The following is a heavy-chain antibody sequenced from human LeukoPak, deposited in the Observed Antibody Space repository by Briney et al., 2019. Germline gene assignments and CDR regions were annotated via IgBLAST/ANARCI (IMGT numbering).Heavy chain of an antibody. J-gene: IGHJ3*02. V-gene: IGHV4-39*01. CDR3: ARQRRRQITMIVVVNKGGAFDI. CDR2: IYYSGST. D-gene: IGHD3-22*01. Sequence: PSETLSLTCTVSGGSISNYYWGWVRQPPGKGLEWIGSIYYSGSTYYNRTLKSRVTISVDTSKNQFSLKLSSVTAADTAVYYCARQRRRQITMIVVVNKGGAFDIWGQGTMVTISS. CDR1: GGSISNYY.